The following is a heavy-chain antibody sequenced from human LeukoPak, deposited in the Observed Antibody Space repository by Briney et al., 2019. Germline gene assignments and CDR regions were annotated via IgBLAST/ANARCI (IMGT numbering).Heavy chain of an antibody. V-gene: IGHV3-7*01. Sequence: PGGSLRLSCAASGFTFSSYWMSWVRQAPGKGLEWVANIKQDGSEKYYVDSVKGRFTISRDNAKNSLYLQMNSLRAEDTAVYYCARGRYYDFWSGYPDFDYWGQGTLVTVSS. CDR1: GFTFSSYW. CDR2: IKQDGSEK. D-gene: IGHD3-3*01. J-gene: IGHJ4*02. CDR3: ARGRYYDFWSGYPDFDY.